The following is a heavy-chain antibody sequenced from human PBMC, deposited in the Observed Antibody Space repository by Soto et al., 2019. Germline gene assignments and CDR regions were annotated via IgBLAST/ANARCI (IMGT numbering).Heavy chain of an antibody. Sequence: EVQLVESGGGLVQPGGSLRLACAASGFTVSSYDMHWVRHVTGKGLEWVSTLGAGGDTYFPDSVKGRFTISRENAKNSLYLQMNNLGAGDTAVYYCARGTMVRGTLGPGISGPLDYWGQGTLVAVSS. V-gene: IGHV3-13*01. CDR2: LGAGGDT. CDR1: GFTVSSYD. D-gene: IGHD3-10*01. J-gene: IGHJ4*02. CDR3: ARGTMVRGTLGPGISGPLDY.